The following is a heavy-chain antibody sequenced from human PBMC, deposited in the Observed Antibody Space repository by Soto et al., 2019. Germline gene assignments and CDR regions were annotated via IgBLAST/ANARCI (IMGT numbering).Heavy chain of an antibody. D-gene: IGHD3-3*01. CDR3: AHRVLRTVFGLVTTTAIYFDF. V-gene: IGHV2-5*02. CDR2: IYWDDDK. CDR1: GFSLTTSGVG. J-gene: IGHJ4*02. Sequence: QITLNESGPTQVKPRQTLTLTCTFSGFSLTTSGVGVGWIRQSPGKAPEWLALIYWDDDKRYSPSLKSRLTITKDTSKNQVVLTMADLDPADTATYYCAHRVLRTVFGLVTTTAIYFDFWCQGTPVAVPS.